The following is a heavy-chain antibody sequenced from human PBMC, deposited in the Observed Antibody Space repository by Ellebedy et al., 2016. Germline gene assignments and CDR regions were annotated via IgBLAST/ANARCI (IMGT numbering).Heavy chain of an antibody. Sequence: ASVKVSCKASGYTLTTNLMHWVRQAPGQGLEWMGLIDPNDARTMYAQKFQGRVTMTRDTSTSTVYMDLSSLRSEDTAVYYCARARYSSANYFDFWGQGTLVTVSS. D-gene: IGHD6-25*01. CDR3: ARARYSSANYFDF. V-gene: IGHV1-46*01. CDR1: GYTLTTNL. CDR2: IDPNDART. J-gene: IGHJ4*02.